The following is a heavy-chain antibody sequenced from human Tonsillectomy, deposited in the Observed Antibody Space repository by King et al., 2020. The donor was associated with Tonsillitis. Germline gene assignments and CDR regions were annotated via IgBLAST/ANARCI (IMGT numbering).Heavy chain of an antibody. V-gene: IGHV3-30*18. Sequence: VQLVESGGGVVQPGRSLRLSCAASGFTFSSYGMHWVRQAPGKGLEWVAVASFDGSNKYYADSVKGRFSISRDNSKNTLHLQMNSLRPEDTAVYYCAKGGGYFEFAYWGQGTLVTVSS. CDR2: ASFDGSNK. CDR1: GFTFSSYG. J-gene: IGHJ4*02. CDR3: AKGGGYFEFAY. D-gene: IGHD3-22*01.